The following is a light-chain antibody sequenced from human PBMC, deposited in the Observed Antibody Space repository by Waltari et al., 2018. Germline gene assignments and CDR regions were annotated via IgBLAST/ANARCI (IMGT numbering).Light chain of an antibody. CDR2: AAS. J-gene: IGKJ1*01. CDR3: QQSYSTPRT. Sequence: DIQMTQSPSSLSASVGDRLIITCRTSQFISNFLNWYQQKPGKAPKLLIYAASSVQGGVPLRFSGSGSGTHFTLTITTLQPEDFATYYCQQSYSTPRTFGQGTKVEIK. CDR1: QFISNF. V-gene: IGKV1-39*01.